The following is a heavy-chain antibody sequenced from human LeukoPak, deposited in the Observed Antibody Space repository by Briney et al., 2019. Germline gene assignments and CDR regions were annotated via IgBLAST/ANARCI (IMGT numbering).Heavy chain of an antibody. V-gene: IGHV3-33*01. Sequence: GGSLRLSCATSGFTFSTYGIHWVRQAPGKGLEWVAAIWPDGSYKYYADSVKGRFTISRDNSKNTVCLQMNTLRDEDTAVYYCARAVGPFDYWGQGTLVTVSS. CDR3: ARAVGPFDY. CDR1: GFTFSTYG. CDR2: IWPDGSYK. J-gene: IGHJ4*02. D-gene: IGHD3-16*01.